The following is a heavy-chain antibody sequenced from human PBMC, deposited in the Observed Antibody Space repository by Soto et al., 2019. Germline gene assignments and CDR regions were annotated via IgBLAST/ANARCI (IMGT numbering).Heavy chain of an antibody. V-gene: IGHV4-39*01. CDR3: ARWGSTVTNEWDYYGMDV. D-gene: IGHD4-4*01. J-gene: IGHJ6*02. CDR1: GGSISSSSYY. Sequence: SETLSLTCTVSGGSISSSSYYWGWIRQPPGKGLEWIGSIYYSGGTYYNPSLKSRVTISVDTSKNQFSLKLSSVTAADTAVYYCARWGSTVTNEWDYYGMDVWGQGTTVTVSS. CDR2: IYYSGGT.